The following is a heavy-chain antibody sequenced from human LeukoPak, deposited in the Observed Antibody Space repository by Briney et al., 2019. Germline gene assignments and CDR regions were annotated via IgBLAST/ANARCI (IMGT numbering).Heavy chain of an antibody. D-gene: IGHD6-13*01. CDR2: ISSSSSYI. CDR3: ARDIPGIAAAGTAEYFQH. V-gene: IGHV3-21*01. Sequence: TGGSLRLSCAASGFTFSSYSMNWVRQAPGKGLEWVSSISSSSSYIYYADSVKGRFTISRDNAKNSLYLQMNSLRAEDTAVYYCARDIPGIAAAGTAEYFQHWGQGTLVTVSS. J-gene: IGHJ1*01. CDR1: GFTFSSYS.